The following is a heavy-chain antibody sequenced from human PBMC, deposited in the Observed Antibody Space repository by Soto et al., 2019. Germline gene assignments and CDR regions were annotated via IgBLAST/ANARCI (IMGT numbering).Heavy chain of an antibody. D-gene: IGHD3-3*02. V-gene: IGHV3-21*01. CDR3: ASSNTPDY. J-gene: IGHJ4*02. CDR2: ISSSSSYI. CDR1: GFTFSSYA. Sequence: GGSLRLSCAASGFTFSSYAMSWVRQAPGKGLEWVSSISSSSSYIYYADSVKGRFTISRDNAKNSLYLQMNSLRAEDTAVYYCASSNTPDYWGQGTLVTVSS.